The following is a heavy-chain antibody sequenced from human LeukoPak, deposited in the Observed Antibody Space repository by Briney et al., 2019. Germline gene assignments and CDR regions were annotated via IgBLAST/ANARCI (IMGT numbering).Heavy chain of an antibody. J-gene: IGHJ5*02. CDR1: GYSISSGYY. CDR3: ASQPNWFDP. CDR2: IYYSGST. V-gene: IGHV4-61*01. D-gene: IGHD2-2*01. Sequence: PSETLSLTCTVSGYSISSGYYWSWIRQPPGKGLEWIGYIYYSGSTNYNPSLKSRVTISVDTSKNQFSLKLSSVTAADTAVYYCASQPNWFDPWGQGTLVTVSS.